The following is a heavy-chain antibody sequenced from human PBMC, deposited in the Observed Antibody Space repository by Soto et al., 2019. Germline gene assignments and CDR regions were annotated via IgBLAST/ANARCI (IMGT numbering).Heavy chain of an antibody. CDR3: ARVAAAREYYFDY. CDR1: GGSISSGDYY. J-gene: IGHJ4*02. D-gene: IGHD6-13*01. V-gene: IGHV4-30-4*02. Sequence: SETLSLTCTVSGGSISSGDYYWSWIRQPPGKGLEWIGYIYYSGSTYYNPSLKSRVTISVDTSKNQFSLKLSSVTAADTAVYYCARVAAAREYYFDYWGQRTLVTVSS. CDR2: IYYSGST.